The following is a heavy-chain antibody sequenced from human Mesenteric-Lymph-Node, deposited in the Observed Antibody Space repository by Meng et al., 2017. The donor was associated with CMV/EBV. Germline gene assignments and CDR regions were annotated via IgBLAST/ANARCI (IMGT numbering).Heavy chain of an antibody. CDR3: ASVYYRDPPPEGWFDP. D-gene: IGHD3-16*01. CDR2: IVEVGST. J-gene: IGHJ5*02. Sequence: SETLSLTCSVSGGSVSSGSFYWSWIRQPPGKGLEWIGYIVEVGSTYRSPSLRSRVTMSVDTSKNQFFLKLSSVTAADTAVYYCASVYYRDPPPEGWFDPWGQGTLVTVSS. V-gene: IGHV4-61*01. CDR1: GGSVSSGSFY.